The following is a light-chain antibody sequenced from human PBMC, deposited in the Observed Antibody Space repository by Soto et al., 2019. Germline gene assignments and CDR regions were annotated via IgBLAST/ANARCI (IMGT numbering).Light chain of an antibody. CDR2: GAS. J-gene: IGKJ1*01. V-gene: IGKV3-15*01. CDR3: LQNYNYPLT. CDR1: QSVGSN. Sequence: IVMTQSPSTLSVSPGERVTLSCRASQSVGSNLAWYQQKPGLAPRLLIYGASTRATGIPARFSGSGSGTEFTLTISSLQSEDVATYYCLQNYNYPLTFGRGTKVDIK.